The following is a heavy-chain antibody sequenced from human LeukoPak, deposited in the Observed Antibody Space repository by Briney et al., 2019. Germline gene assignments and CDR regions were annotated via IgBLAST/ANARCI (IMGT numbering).Heavy chain of an antibody. J-gene: IGHJ6*02. D-gene: IGHD2-15*01. CDR2: IYSGGST. CDR1: GFTVSSNC. Sequence: GGSLRPSCAASGFTVSSNCMSWVRQAPGKGLEWVSVIYSGGSTYYADSVKGRFTISRHNSKNTLYLQMNSLRAEDTAVYYCAEDTLSGIYYYYGMDVWGQGTTVTVSS. CDR3: AEDTLSGIYYYYGMDV. V-gene: IGHV3-53*04.